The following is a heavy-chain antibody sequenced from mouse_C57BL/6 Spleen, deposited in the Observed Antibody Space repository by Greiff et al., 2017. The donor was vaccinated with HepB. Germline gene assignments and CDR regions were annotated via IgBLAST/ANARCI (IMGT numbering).Heavy chain of an antibody. CDR1: GFTFSSYG. CDR3: ARQGGSGYFDY. J-gene: IGHJ2*01. Sequence: DVMLVESGGDLVKPGGSLKLSCAASGFTFSSYGMSWVRQTPDKRLEWVATISSGGSYTYYPDSVKGRFTISRDNAKNTLYLQMSSLKSEDTAMYYCARQGGSGYFDYWGQGTTLTVSS. V-gene: IGHV5-6*02. CDR2: ISSGGSYT. D-gene: IGHD1-1*02.